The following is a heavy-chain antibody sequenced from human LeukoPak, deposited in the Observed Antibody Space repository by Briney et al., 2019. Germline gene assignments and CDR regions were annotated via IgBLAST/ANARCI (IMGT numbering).Heavy chain of an antibody. CDR3: ARVLEGSSGQHWYFDL. J-gene: IGHJ2*01. D-gene: IGHD6-19*01. V-gene: IGHV4-34*01. CDR1: GGSFSGYY. Sequence: SETLSLTCAVYGGSFSGYYWSWIRQPPGKGLEWIGEINHSGSTNYNPSLKSRVTISVDTSKKQFSLKLSSVTAADTAVYYCARVLEGSSGQHWYFDLWGRGTLVTVSS. CDR2: INHSGST.